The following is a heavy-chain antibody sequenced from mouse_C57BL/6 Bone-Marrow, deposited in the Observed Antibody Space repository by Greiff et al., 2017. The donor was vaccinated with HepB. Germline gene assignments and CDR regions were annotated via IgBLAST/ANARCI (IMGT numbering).Heavy chain of an antibody. J-gene: IGHJ3*01. CDR1: GFSLTSYG. D-gene: IGHD1-1*01. Sequence: VQLVESGPGLVQPSQSLSITCTVSGFSLTSYGVHWVRQAPGKGLEWLGVIWRGGSNDYNAAFMSRLSITKDNSKSQVFFKMNSLQADDTAISCCATTNYYGSSSAWFAYWGQGTLVTVSA. CDR3: ATTNYYGSSSAWFAY. V-gene: IGHV2-5*01. CDR2: IWRGGSN.